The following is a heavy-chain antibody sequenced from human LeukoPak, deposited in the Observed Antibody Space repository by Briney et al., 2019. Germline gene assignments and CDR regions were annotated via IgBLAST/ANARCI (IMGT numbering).Heavy chain of an antibody. CDR1: GYTFTSYD. J-gene: IGHJ6*03. V-gene: IGHV1-8*01. CDR2: MNPNSGNT. CDR3: ARAAPLYYYYYYMDV. Sequence: ASVKVSCKASGYTFTSYDINWVRQAPGQGREWMGWMNPNSGNTVYAQEFQGRVTMTRNTSISTAYMELSSLRSEDTAVYYCARAAPLYYYYYYMDVWGKGTTVTVSS. D-gene: IGHD2-15*01.